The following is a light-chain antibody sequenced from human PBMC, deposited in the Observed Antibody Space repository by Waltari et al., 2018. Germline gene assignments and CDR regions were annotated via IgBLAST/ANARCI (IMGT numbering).Light chain of an antibody. CDR2: DVS. J-gene: IGLJ2*01. V-gene: IGLV2-14*03. CDR3: SSYISSSTLEL. CDR1: SSDVGGYNY. Sequence: QSALTQPASVSGSPAQSITIPCTGTSSDVGGYNYVSWYQQHPGKAPKLMIYDVSNRPSGVSNRFSGSKSGNTASLTISGLQAEDEADYYCSSYISSSTLELFGGGTSLTVL.